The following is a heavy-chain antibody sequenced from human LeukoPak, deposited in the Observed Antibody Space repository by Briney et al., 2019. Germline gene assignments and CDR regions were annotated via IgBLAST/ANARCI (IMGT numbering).Heavy chain of an antibody. Sequence: PSETLSLTCKVSGDSMSRRYWSWIRQPPGKGLEWIGYFYFDGTTNYNRSLRSRVSMSVDTSKNLLSLKVTSVTPADTAVYYCARDRPNSSGWYGAYYYHIDVWGSGTTVVVSS. CDR3: ARDRPNSSGWYGAYYYHIDV. D-gene: IGHD6-19*01. CDR1: GDSMSRRY. CDR2: FYFDGTT. V-gene: IGHV4-59*11. J-gene: IGHJ6*03.